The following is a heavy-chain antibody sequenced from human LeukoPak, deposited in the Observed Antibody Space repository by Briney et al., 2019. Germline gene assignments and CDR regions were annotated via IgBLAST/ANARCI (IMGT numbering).Heavy chain of an antibody. D-gene: IGHD1-14*01. CDR1: GFTFGNSW. CDR3: VVVVEPPDSDGFDV. CDR2: INADGSTA. V-gene: IGHV3-74*01. J-gene: IGHJ3*01. Sequence: GGSLRLSSAASGFTFGNSWVHWVRQAPGKGLVWVSLINADGSTATYADSVKGRFTISRDNARNTLSLQMNSLTIEDTAVYYCVVVVEPPDSDGFDVWGQGTMITVSS.